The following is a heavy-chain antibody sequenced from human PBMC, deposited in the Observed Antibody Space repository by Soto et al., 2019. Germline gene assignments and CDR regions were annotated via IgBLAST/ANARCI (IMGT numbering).Heavy chain of an antibody. J-gene: IGHJ4*02. V-gene: IGHV3-23*01. CDR1: GFTFSSYA. CDR2: ISGSGGST. CDR3: AKDSSRVATVTTARGV. D-gene: IGHD4-17*01. Sequence: LRLSCAASGFTFSSYAMSWVRQAPGKGLEWVSAISGSGGSTYYADSVKGRFTISRDNSKNTLYLQMNSLRAEDTAVYYCAKDSSRVATVTTARGVWGQGTLVTVSS.